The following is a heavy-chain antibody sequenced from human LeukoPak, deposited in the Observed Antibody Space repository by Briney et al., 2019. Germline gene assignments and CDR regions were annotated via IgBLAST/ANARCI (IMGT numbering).Heavy chain of an antibody. D-gene: IGHD3-22*01. Sequence: GGSLRLSCTASGFTFGDYAMSWFRQAPGKGLEWVGFIRSKAYGGTTEYAASVKGRFTISRDDSKSIAYLQMNSLKTEDTAVYYCTRAGIVVVIGSNDYWGQGTLVTVS. CDR3: TRAGIVVVIGSNDY. CDR1: GFTFGDYA. J-gene: IGHJ4*02. V-gene: IGHV3-49*03. CDR2: IRSKAYGGTT.